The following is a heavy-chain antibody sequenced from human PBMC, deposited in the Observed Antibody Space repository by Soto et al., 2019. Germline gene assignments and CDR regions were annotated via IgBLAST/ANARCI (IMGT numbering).Heavy chain of an antibody. Sequence: LRLSCAASGFTFSSYVMHWVRQAPGKGLEWVAVISYDGSNKYYADSVKGRFTISRDNSKNTLYLQMNSLRAEDTAVYYCAKDLNGSGSLWGQGTLVTVSS. CDR1: GFTFSSYV. D-gene: IGHD6-25*01. CDR3: AKDLNGSGSL. CDR2: ISYDGSNK. V-gene: IGHV3-30*18. J-gene: IGHJ4*02.